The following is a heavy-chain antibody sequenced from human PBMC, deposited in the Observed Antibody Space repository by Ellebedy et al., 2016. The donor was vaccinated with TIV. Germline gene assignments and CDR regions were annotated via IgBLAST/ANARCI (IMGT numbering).Heavy chain of an antibody. V-gene: IGHV4-39*07. CDR1: GGSISNSAYY. CDR3: ARDPALPRGRFDT. CDR2: IYYSGSA. J-gene: IGHJ5*02. Sequence: MPSETLSLTCTVSGGSISNSAYYWNWIRQPPGKGLEWIGSIYYSGSAYYNPSLKSRVPVSVDTSKNQFSLNLSSVTAADTAVYYCARDPALPRGRFDTWGQGTLVTVSS.